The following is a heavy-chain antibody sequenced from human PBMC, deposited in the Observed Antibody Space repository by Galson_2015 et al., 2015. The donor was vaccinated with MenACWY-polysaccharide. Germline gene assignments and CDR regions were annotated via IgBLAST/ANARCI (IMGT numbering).Heavy chain of an antibody. Sequence: SEPLSLTCAVSDYSIRSGHFWGWIRQPPGKGLEWIASIFHSGTTYYNPSLKSRVTISVDTSKNQFSLKLSSVTAADTAVYYCARVEKYSGSFYILYWGQGTLVTVSS. V-gene: IGHV4-38-2*01. J-gene: IGHJ4*02. CDR2: IFHSGTT. CDR3: ARVEKYSGSFYILY. D-gene: IGHD1-26*01. CDR1: DYSIRSGHF.